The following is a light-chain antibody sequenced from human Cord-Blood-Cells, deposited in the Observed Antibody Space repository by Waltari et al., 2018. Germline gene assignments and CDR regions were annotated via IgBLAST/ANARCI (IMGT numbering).Light chain of an antibody. CDR2: GNS. CDR1: SSNIGAGYD. CDR3: QSYDSSLSGWV. Sequence: QSVLTQPPSVSGAPGQRVTISCTGSSSNIGAGYDVHWYQQLPGTAPKLLIYGNSNRPSGGPDRFSGSKSGTSASLALTVLQAEDEADYYCQSYDSSLSGWVFGGGTKLTVL. J-gene: IGLJ3*02. V-gene: IGLV1-40*01.